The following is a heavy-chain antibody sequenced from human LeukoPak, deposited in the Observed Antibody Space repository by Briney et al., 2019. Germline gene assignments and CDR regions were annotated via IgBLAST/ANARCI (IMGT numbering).Heavy chain of an antibody. CDR3: ATTAWGFGEPINWFDP. CDR2: IIPILGIA. D-gene: IGHD3-10*01. J-gene: IGHJ5*02. Sequence: SVKVSCKASGGTFSSYAISWVRQAPGQGLEWMGRIIPILGIANYAQKFQGRVTITADKSTSTAYMELSSLRSEDTAVYYCATTAWGFGEPINWFDPWGQGTLVAVSS. V-gene: IGHV1-69*04. CDR1: GGTFSSYA.